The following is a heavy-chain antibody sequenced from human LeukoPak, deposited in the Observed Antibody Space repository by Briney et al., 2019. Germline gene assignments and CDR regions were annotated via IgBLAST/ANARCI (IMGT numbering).Heavy chain of an antibody. CDR2: VSSDGHDR. CDR3: ARGNGMATISSHFHYGLDV. J-gene: IGHJ6*02. V-gene: IGHV3-30*03. D-gene: IGHD5-24*01. Sequence: GGSLRLSCAASGFTFSNYGIHWVRQAPGKGLEWVAVVSSDGHDRYYADSVKGRFSLYKDNSWNTLYLQLNSLRYEDTAVYYCARGNGMATISSHFHYGLDVWGQGTTVSVSS. CDR1: GFTFSNYG.